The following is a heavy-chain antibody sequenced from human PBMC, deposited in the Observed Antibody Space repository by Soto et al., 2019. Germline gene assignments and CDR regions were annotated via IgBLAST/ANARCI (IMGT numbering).Heavy chain of an antibody. J-gene: IGHJ4*02. CDR2: IWYDGSNK. CDR1: GFTFSSSG. CDR3: ARASDIVVVPAAIDY. Sequence: VPLVESGGGVVQPGRSLRLSCAASGFTFSSSGMHWVRQAPGKGLEWVAVIWYDGSNKYYADSVKGRFTISRDNSKNTLYLQMNSLRAEDTAVYYCARASDIVVVPAAIDYWGQGTLVTVSS. D-gene: IGHD2-2*01. V-gene: IGHV3-33*01.